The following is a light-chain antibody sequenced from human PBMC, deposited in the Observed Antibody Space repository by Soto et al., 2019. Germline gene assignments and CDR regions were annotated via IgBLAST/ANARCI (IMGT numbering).Light chain of an antibody. CDR1: QSIARNS. J-gene: IGKJ4*01. Sequence: EIVYTQSPGTLSLSPGERATLSCRASQSIARNSIAWYQQKPGRAPRLLIYAASTRATGITDRFSGGGSVTDFNLAIRGLEPDDFAVFHCHQYGGLPITCGVGIRVEIK. CDR3: HQYGGLPIT. CDR2: AAS. V-gene: IGKV3-20*01.